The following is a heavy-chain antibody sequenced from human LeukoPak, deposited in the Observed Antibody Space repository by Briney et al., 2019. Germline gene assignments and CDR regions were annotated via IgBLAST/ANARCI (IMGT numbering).Heavy chain of an antibody. D-gene: IGHD3-22*01. V-gene: IGHV1-18*01. Sequence: ASVKVSCKASGYTFTSYGISWVRQAPGQGLEWMGWISAYNGNTNYAQKLQGRVTMTTDTSTSTAYMELRSLRSDDTAVYYCTRGGKVIPYYYYMDVWGKGTTVTVSS. J-gene: IGHJ6*03. CDR1: GYTFTSYG. CDR2: ISAYNGNT. CDR3: TRGGKVIPYYYYMDV.